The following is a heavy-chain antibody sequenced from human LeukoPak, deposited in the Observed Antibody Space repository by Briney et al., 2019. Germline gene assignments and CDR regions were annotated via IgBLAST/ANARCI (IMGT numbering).Heavy chain of an antibody. CDR3: ARGIVGATSGF. CDR2: INQEGNEK. CDR1: GFPFSRYW. J-gene: IGHJ4*02. Sequence: PGGSLRLSCAASGFPFSRYWMSWVRQAPGKGLEWVANINQEGNEKLYVDSVKGRCSISRDNARNLLYLEMDSLRDEDTAIYYCARGIVGATSGFWGQGILVSVSS. D-gene: IGHD1-26*01. V-gene: IGHV3-7*04.